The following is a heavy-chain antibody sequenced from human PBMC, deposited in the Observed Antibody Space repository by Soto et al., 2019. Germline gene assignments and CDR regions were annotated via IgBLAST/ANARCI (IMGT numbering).Heavy chain of an antibody. Sequence: EQLVESGGGVVQPGRSLRLSCAASGFTFSSYGMHWVRQAPGKGLEWVALIWFDGSDKYYADSVKGRFTVSRDNTKNTLYLEMNSLRAEDTAVYYCARVDYDSYFGMDVWGQGTTVTVSS. CDR2: IWFDGSDK. V-gene: IGHV3-33*01. J-gene: IGHJ6*02. CDR1: GFTFSSYG. CDR3: ARVDYDSYFGMDV.